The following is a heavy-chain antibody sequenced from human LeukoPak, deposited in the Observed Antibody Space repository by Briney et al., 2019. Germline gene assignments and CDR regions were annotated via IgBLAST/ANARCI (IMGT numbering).Heavy chain of an antibody. CDR1: GFSLSTSGMC. V-gene: IGHV2-70*11. Sequence: ESGPALVKPTQTLTLTCTFSGFSLSTSGMCVSWIRQPPGKALEWLARIDWDDDKYYSTSLKTRLTISKDTSKNQVVLTMTYRHPVDTVTYYCARMDSGSYYYFDYWGQGTLVTVSS. J-gene: IGHJ4*02. D-gene: IGHD1-26*01. CDR3: ARMDSGSYYYFDY. CDR2: IDWDDDK.